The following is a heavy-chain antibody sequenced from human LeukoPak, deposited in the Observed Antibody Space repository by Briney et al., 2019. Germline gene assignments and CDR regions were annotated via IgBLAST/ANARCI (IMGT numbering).Heavy chain of an antibody. D-gene: IGHD3-22*01. V-gene: IGHV4-4*02. Sequence: PSGTLSLTCAVSGGSISSSNWWSWVRQPPGKGLEWIGEIYHSGSTNYNPSLKSRVTISVDKSKNQFSLKLSSVTAADTAVYYCARESGYYFLFYAFDIWGQGTMVTVSS. CDR1: GGSISSSNW. CDR2: IYHSGST. CDR3: ARESGYYFLFYAFDI. J-gene: IGHJ3*02.